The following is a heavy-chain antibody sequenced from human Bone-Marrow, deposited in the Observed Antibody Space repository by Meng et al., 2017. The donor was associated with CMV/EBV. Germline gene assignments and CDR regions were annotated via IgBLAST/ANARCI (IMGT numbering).Heavy chain of an antibody. Sequence: SEPLSLTCAVYGGSFSGYYWSWIRQPPGKGLEWIGEINHSGSTNYNPSLKSRVTISVDTSKNQFSLKLSSVTAADTAVYYCARGLVSGAKATFFDYWGQGTLVTVSS. CDR1: GGSFSGYY. J-gene: IGHJ4*02. V-gene: IGHV4-34*01. CDR3: ARGLVSGAKATFFDY. CDR2: INHSGST. D-gene: IGHD3-10*01.